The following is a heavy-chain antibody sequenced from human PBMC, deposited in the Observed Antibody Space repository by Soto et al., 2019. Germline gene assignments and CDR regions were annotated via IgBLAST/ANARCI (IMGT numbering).Heavy chain of an antibody. V-gene: IGHV3-30-3*01. CDR3: ARDHTDSSDYCVN. D-gene: IGHD3-22*01. CDR1: GFTFSGYA. CDR2: ISYDGSNK. J-gene: IGHJ4*02. Sequence: QVQLVESGGGVVQPGRSLRLSCAASGFTFSGYAMHWVRQAPGKGLEWVAVISYDGSNKYYADSVKGRFTISRDNSKNTLYLQMNSLRAEHTAVYYCARDHTDSSDYCVNWGQSTLITVSS.